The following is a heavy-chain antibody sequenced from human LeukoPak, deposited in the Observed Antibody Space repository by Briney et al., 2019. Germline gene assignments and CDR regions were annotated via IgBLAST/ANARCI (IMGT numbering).Heavy chain of an antibody. D-gene: IGHD1-14*01. CDR1: GGSISRSRDY. CDR2: IYYSGST. CDR3: ARVLEENLPKGFDP. Sequence: PSETLSLTCTVSGGSISRSRDYWGWIRQPPGKGLEWIGSIYYSGSTYYNPSLKSRVTISVDTSKNQFSLKLSSVTAADTAVYYCARVLEENLPKGFDPWGQGTLVTVSS. V-gene: IGHV4-39*07. J-gene: IGHJ5*02.